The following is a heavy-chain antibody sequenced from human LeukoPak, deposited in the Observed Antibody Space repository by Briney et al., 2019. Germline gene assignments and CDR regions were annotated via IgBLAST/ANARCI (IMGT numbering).Heavy chain of an antibody. D-gene: IGHD3-3*02. V-gene: IGHV1-69*04. CDR1: GGTFSSYA. CDR2: IIPILGIA. CDR3: ARDRGGLASARHFDY. J-gene: IGHJ4*02. Sequence: SVKVSCKASGGTFSSYAISWVRQAPGQGLEWMGRIIPILGIANYAQKFQGRVTITADKSTSTAYMELSSLRSEDTAVYYCARDRGGLASARHFDYWGQGTLVTVSS.